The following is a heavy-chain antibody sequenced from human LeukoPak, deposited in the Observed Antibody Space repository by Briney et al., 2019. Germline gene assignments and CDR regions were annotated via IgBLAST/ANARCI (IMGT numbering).Heavy chain of an antibody. CDR3: ARESVVGAAGPYYFDY. D-gene: IGHD1-26*01. Sequence: GGSLTLSCAASGFTFCSYWMSWVRQAPGKGLEWVANIKQDGSEKYYVDSVKGRFTNSRDNAKNSLYLEMNSLRAEDTAVYYCARESVVGAAGPYYFDYWGQGTLVTVSS. J-gene: IGHJ4*02. CDR1: GFTFCSYW. V-gene: IGHV3-7*03. CDR2: IKQDGSEK.